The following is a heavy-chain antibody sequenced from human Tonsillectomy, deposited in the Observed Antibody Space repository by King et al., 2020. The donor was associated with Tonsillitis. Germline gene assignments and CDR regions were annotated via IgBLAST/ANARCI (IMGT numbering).Heavy chain of an antibody. D-gene: IGHD1-26*01. Sequence: QLQESGPGLVKPSETLSLTCTVSGGSISSYYWSWIRQPPGKGLEWIGYIYYSGSTHYNPYLKSRVTISVDTSKNQFSLQLSSVTAADTAVYYCARHARWELLQGFDYWGQGTLVTVSS. CDR2: IYYSGST. V-gene: IGHV4-59*08. CDR3: ARHARWELLQGFDY. CDR1: GGSISSYY. J-gene: IGHJ4*02.